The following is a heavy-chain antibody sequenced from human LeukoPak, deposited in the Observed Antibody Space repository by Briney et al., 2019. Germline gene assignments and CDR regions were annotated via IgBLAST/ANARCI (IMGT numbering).Heavy chain of an antibody. Sequence: GGSLRLSCAASGFTCSSYEMNWVRQAPGKGLEWVSYISSSGNTIFYADSVKGRFTISRDNAKNSLYLQMNSLRAEDTAVYYCARDGHSSSWPDAFDIWGQGTMVTVSS. D-gene: IGHD6-13*01. CDR2: ISSSGNTI. J-gene: IGHJ3*02. V-gene: IGHV3-48*03. CDR3: ARDGHSSSWPDAFDI. CDR1: GFTCSSYE.